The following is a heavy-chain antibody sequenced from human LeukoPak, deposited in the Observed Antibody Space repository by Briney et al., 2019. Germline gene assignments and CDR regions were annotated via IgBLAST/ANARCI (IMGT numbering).Heavy chain of an antibody. D-gene: IGHD1-26*01. CDR2: IYYSGST. CDR3: ARDRAYSGSYFRAFDI. V-gene: IGHV4-59*01. Sequence: SETLSLTCTLSGGSISSYYWSWLRPPPGKGLEWFGYIYYSGSTNHNPSLKSRVTISVDTSKNQLSLKLSSVADADTAVYYCARDRAYSGSYFRAFDIWGQGTMVTVSS. J-gene: IGHJ3*02. CDR1: GGSISSYY.